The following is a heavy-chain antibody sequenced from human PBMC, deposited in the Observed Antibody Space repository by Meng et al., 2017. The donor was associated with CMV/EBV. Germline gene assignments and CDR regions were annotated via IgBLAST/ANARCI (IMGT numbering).Heavy chain of an antibody. CDR3: ARLKLGYCSSTSCYAPYYYYGMDV. D-gene: IGHD2-2*01. V-gene: IGHV4-34*01. CDR1: GGSFSGYY. Sequence: SETLSLTCAVYGGSFSGYYWSWIRQPPGKGLEWIGEINHSGSTNYNPSLKSRVTISVDTSKNQVSLKLSSVTAADTAVYYCARLKLGYCSSTSCYAPYYYYGMDVWGQGTTVTVSS. J-gene: IGHJ6*02. CDR2: INHSGST.